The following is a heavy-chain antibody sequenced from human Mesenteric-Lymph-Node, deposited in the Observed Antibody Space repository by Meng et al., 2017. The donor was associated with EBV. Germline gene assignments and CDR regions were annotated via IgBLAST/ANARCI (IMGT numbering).Heavy chain of an antibody. CDR1: GAFTGYY. CDR3: ARHFYDGRGLGWFDA. J-gene: IGHJ5*02. D-gene: IGHD3-22*01. CDR2: TSRTDGSA. Sequence: QVQLEQSGAEVKTPGASVKVSCKASGAFTGYYIYWVRQAPGQGLEWMGMTSRTDGSATYAQKFQGRLTVTSDTSTTTAYMELSSLRSEDTAVYYCARHFYDGRGLGWFDAWGQGTLVTVSS. V-gene: IGHV1-46*01.